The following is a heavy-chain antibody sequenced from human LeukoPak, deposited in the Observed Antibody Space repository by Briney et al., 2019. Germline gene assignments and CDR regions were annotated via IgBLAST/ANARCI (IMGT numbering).Heavy chain of an antibody. J-gene: IGHJ4*02. CDR2: IYYSGST. D-gene: IGHD2-15*01. CDR1: GGSISSSSYY. V-gene: IGHV4-39*01. CDR3: ARHRVSVAAFFDY. Sequence: SETLSLTCTVSGGSISSSSYYWGWIRQPPGKGLEWIGSIYYSGSTYYNPSLESRVTISVGTSKNQFSLKLSSVTAADTAVYYCARHRVSVAAFFDYWGQGTLVTVSS.